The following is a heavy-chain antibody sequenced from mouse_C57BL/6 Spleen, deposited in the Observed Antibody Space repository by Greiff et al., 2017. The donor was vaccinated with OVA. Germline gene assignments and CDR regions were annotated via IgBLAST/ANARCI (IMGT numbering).Heavy chain of an antibody. Sequence: EVQLQESGPELVKPGASVKISCKASGYSFTGYYMNWVKQSPEKSLEWIGEINPSTGGTTYNQKFKAKATLTVDKSSSTAYMQLKSLTSEDSAVYYCASYGSSYVWGYWGQGTTLTVSS. CDR2: INPSTGGT. CDR1: GYSFTGYY. CDR3: ASYGSSYVWGY. D-gene: IGHD1-1*01. J-gene: IGHJ2*01. V-gene: IGHV1-42*01.